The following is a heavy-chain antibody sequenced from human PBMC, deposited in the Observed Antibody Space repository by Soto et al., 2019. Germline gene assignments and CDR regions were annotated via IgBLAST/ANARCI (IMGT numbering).Heavy chain of an antibody. J-gene: IGHJ3*01. CDR3: ARDQLYYNDISGRPLNAFDV. D-gene: IGHD3-22*01. V-gene: IGHV3-48*01. CDR1: GFTFRNYG. Sequence: GGSLRLSCAASGFTFRNYGMNWVRQAPGKGLEWVSYIGIGSSINYYADFVKGRFTISRDNAKNSLYLQMNSLRAEDTAVYYCARDQLYYNDISGRPLNAFDVWGQGTMVTVS. CDR2: IGIGSSIN.